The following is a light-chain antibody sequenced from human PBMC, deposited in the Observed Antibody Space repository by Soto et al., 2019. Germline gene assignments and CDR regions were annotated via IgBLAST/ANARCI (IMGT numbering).Light chain of an antibody. CDR3: HQFGSSPPAFT. CDR1: QSVSTSY. Sequence: ESMLTQSPGTLSLSPGERATLSCRASQSVSTSYLAWYQQKPGQAPRLLIYGASIRLTGIPERFSGSGSGTDFTLTISRLQPEDFAVYYCHQFGSSPPAFTFGQGTKLEI. CDR2: GAS. J-gene: IGKJ2*01. V-gene: IGKV3-20*01.